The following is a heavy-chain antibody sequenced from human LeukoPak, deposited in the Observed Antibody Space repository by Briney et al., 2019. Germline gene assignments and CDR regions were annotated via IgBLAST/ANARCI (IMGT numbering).Heavy chain of an antibody. CDR3: ARGPRGDYVWGSYRFPWGDFDY. V-gene: IGHV4-59*12. D-gene: IGHD3-16*02. CDR1: GGSFSGYY. J-gene: IGHJ4*02. CDR2: IYYSGST. Sequence: SETLSLTCAVYGGSFSGYYWSWIRQPPGKGLEWIGYIYYSGSTNYNPSLKSRVTISVDTSKNQFSLKLSSVTAADTAVYYCARGPRGDYVWGSYRFPWGDFDYWGQGTLVTVSS.